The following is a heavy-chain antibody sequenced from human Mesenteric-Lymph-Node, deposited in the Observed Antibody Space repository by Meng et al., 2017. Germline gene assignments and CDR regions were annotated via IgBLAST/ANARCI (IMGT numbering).Heavy chain of an antibody. J-gene: IGHJ3*02. CDR1: GFTVSSNY. CDR2: IKSKTDGGTT. Sequence: GGSLRLSCAASGFTVSSNYMSWVRQAPGKGLEWVGRIKSKTDGGTTDYAAPVKGRFTISRDDSKNTLYLQMNSLKTEDTAVYYCTTVPYYYDSDAFDIWGQGTMVTVSS. D-gene: IGHD3-22*01. V-gene: IGHV3-15*01. CDR3: TTVPYYYDSDAFDI.